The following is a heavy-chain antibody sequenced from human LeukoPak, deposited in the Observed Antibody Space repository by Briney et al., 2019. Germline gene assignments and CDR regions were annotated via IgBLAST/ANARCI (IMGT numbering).Heavy chain of an antibody. CDR2: IYGGGNI. CDR1: GFTVGSNY. V-gene: IGHV3-53*01. J-gene: IGHJ4*02. Sequence: GGSLRLSCAASGFTVGSNYMNWVRQAPGKGLEWVSVIYGGGNIYYADSVKGRFTISRDNSKNTLYLQMNSLRAEDTAVYYCARGAGYNYPYYFDYWGQGTLVTVSS. CDR3: ARGAGYNYPYYFDY. D-gene: IGHD5-24*01.